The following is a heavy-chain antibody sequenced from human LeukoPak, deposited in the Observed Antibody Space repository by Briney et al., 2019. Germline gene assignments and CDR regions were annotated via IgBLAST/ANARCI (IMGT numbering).Heavy chain of an antibody. CDR1: GGSISSGSYY. Sequence: SETLSLTCTVSGGSISSGSYYWSWIRQPAGKGLEWIGRIYTSGSTNYNPSLKSRVTISVDTSKNQFSLELSSVTAADTAVYYCARGDYYDSSGYPNWGQGTLVTVSS. D-gene: IGHD3-22*01. CDR2: IYTSGST. J-gene: IGHJ4*02. V-gene: IGHV4-61*02. CDR3: ARGDYYDSSGYPN.